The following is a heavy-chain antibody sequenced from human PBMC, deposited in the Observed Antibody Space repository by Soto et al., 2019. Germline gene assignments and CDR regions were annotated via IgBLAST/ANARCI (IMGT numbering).Heavy chain of an antibody. Sequence: SETLSLTCTVSGGSIGRDYWSWMRQPPGKGLEWIGYIYYSGSTNYNPSLKSRVTISVDRSKNQFSLKLSSVIAADTAVYFFSRHGSCSGSSCYASFDYWGQGILVTVSS. CDR2: IYYSGST. D-gene: IGHD2-15*01. CDR3: SRHGSCSGSSCYASFDY. J-gene: IGHJ4*02. CDR1: GGSIGRDY. V-gene: IGHV4-59*08.